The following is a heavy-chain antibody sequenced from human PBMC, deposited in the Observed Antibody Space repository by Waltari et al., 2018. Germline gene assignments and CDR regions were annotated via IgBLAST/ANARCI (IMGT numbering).Heavy chain of an antibody. CDR1: GGSISSSSYY. Sequence: QLQLQESGPGLVKPSETLSLPCTVSGGSISSSSYYWGWIRQPPGKGLEWIGSIYYSGSTYYNPSLKSRVTISVDTSKNQFSLKLSSVTAADTAVYYCARGYSSSWNSYYFDYWGQGTLVTVSS. V-gene: IGHV4-39*07. CDR3: ARGYSSSWNSYYFDY. CDR2: IYYSGST. J-gene: IGHJ4*02. D-gene: IGHD6-13*01.